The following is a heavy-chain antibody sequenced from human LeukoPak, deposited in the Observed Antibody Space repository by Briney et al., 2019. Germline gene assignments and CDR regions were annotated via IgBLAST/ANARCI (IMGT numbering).Heavy chain of an antibody. D-gene: IGHD3-10*01. V-gene: IGHV3-7*01. Sequence: PGGSLRLSCAVSGFTFTAYWMSWVRQAPGKGLEWVANIKQDGSEKYYVDSVKGRFTISRDNAKNSLYLQMNSLRAEDTAVYYCARAMVRGIPKPYFYGMDVWGQGTTVTVSS. CDR3: ARAMVRGIPKPYFYGMDV. J-gene: IGHJ6*02. CDR1: GFTFTAYW. CDR2: IKQDGSEK.